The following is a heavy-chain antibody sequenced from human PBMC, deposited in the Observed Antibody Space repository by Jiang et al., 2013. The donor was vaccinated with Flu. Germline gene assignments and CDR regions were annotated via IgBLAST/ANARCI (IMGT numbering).Heavy chain of an antibody. Sequence: GSGLVKPSETLSLTCTVSGGSITSYYWSWIRQPPGKGLEWIGQIHHTGSIHYNPTLRSRVTMSLDTSKSQVSLRLNSVAAADTALYYCAKVGGVRFGAAYLDYVGPGTLVTVSS. CDR1: GGSITSYY. D-gene: IGHD3-10*01. CDR2: IHHTGSI. J-gene: IGHJ4*03. V-gene: IGHV4-59*08. CDR3: AKVGGVRFGAAYLDY.